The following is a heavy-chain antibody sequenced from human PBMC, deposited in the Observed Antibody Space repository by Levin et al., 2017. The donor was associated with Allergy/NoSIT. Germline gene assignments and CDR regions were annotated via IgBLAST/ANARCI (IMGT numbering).Heavy chain of an antibody. J-gene: IGHJ4*02. CDR1: GYTFTAYY. V-gene: IGHV1-2*02. D-gene: IGHD5-18*01. Sequence: RASVKVSCKASGYTFTAYYMHWVRQAPGQGLEWMGWINPNSGGTNYAQKFQGRVTMTRDTSISTAYMELSRLGSDDTAVYYCARDRPSWADSPDYWGQGTLVTVSS. CDR3: ARDRPSWADSPDY. CDR2: INPNSGGT.